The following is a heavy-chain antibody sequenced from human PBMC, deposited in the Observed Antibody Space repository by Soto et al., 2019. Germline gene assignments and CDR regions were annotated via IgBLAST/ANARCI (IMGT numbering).Heavy chain of an antibody. CDR2: IYYSGNI. D-gene: IGHD3-10*01. V-gene: IGHV4-39*01. CDR1: GGSISSDIHY. J-gene: IGHJ3*02. CDR3: ARHTDCGSGSSCLGSDNMDTDAFDI. Sequence: QLQLQESGPGLVKPSETLSLTCTVSGGSISSDIHYWGWIRQPPGKGLEWIGTIYYSGNIYNNPSLRSRGTISMDTSKNQFSLRLTSVTAADSAVYYCARHTDCGSGSSCLGSDNMDTDAFDIWGQGTMVTVS.